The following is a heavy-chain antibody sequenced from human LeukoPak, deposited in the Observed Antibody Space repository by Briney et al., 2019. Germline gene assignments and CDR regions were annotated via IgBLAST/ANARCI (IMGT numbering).Heavy chain of an antibody. J-gene: IGHJ3*02. CDR1: GFTFSDYY. D-gene: IGHD3-22*01. Sequence: GSLRLSCAASGFTFSDYYMSWIRQPPGKGLEWIGYIYYSGSTNYNPSLKSRVIMSVDTSENQFSLKLTSVTAADTAVYYCARGGPNSSGYAGDGFDIWGHGTTVTVSS. CDR2: IYYSGST. CDR3: ARGGPNSSGYAGDGFDI. V-gene: IGHV4-59*01.